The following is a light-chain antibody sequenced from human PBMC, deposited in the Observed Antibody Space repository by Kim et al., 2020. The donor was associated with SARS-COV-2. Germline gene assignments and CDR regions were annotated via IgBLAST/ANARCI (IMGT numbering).Light chain of an antibody. CDR3: QSYDSSLSGFR. CDR1: SSNIGAGYD. Sequence: QSVLTQPPSVSGAPGQRVTISCTGSSSNIGAGYDVHWYQQLPGTAPKLLIYGNSNRPSGVPDRFSGSKSGTSASLAITGLQAAEEADYYCQSYDSSLSGFRFGTGTKVTV. V-gene: IGLV1-40*01. CDR2: GNS. J-gene: IGLJ1*01.